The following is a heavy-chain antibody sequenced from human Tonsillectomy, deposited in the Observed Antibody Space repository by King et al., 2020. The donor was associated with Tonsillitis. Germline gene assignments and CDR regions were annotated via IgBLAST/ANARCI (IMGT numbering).Heavy chain of an antibody. J-gene: IGHJ4*02. CDR1: GYTFSAYY. CDR3: ARDDCSDSSCPLFNY. Sequence: VQLVESGAEVKKPGASVKVSCKASGYTFSAYYIHWVRQAPGQGLEWMGWINPGNGSTNSAQKFQGRVTMTRDPSISTAYMELSNLRSDDTAMYYCARDDCSDSSCPLFNYWGRGTLVTVSS. D-gene: IGHD2-15*01. CDR2: INPGNGST. V-gene: IGHV1-2*02.